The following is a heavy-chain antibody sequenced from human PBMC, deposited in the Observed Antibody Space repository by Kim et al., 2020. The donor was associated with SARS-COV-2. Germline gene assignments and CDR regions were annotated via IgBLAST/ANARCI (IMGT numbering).Heavy chain of an antibody. J-gene: IGHJ4*02. Sequence: NYNPSLKSRVTISVDTSKNQFSLKLSSVTAADTAVYYCARGLFWGYYFDYWGQGTLVTVSS. D-gene: IGHD3-10*02. CDR3: ARGLFWGYYFDY. V-gene: IGHV4-34*01.